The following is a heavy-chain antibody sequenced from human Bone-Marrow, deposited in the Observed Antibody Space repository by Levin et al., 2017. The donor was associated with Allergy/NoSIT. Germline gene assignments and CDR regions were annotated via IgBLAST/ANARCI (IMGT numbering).Heavy chain of an antibody. V-gene: IGHV3-49*04. CDR2: IRSKAYGGTT. CDR1: GFTFGDYA. CDR3: TRPIMIGGNDAFDI. Sequence: GESLKISCTASGFTFGDYAMSWVRQAPGKGLEWVGFIRSKAYGGTTEYAASVKGRFTISRDDSKSIAYLQMNSLKTEDTAVYYCTRPIMIGGNDAFDIWGQGTMVAVSS. J-gene: IGHJ3*02. D-gene: IGHD3-16*01.